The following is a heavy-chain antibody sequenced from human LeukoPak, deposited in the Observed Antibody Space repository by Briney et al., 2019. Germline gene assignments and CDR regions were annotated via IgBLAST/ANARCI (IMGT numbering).Heavy chain of an antibody. CDR1: GSSLSTGGVG. Sequence: SGPRLVNPTQTLTQTCTFSGSSLSTGGVGVGWIRQPPGKALEWLALTYWDDDKRYSPSLKSRLTITKDTSKNQVVLTMTNMDPVDTATYYCAHSRCSSTSCYRGFDYWGQGTLVTVSS. J-gene: IGHJ4*02. CDR2: TYWDDDK. CDR3: AHSRCSSTSCYRGFDY. D-gene: IGHD2-2*01. V-gene: IGHV2-5*02.